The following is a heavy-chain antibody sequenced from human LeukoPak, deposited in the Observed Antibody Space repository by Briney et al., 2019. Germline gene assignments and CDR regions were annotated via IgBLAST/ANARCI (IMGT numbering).Heavy chain of an antibody. D-gene: IGHD5-12*01. Sequence: GASVKVSCKASGGTFSSYAISWVRQAPGRGLEWMGRIIPIFGTANYAQKFQGRVTITTDESTSTAYMELSSLRSEDTAVYYCAVAGDSGYDSLDYWGQGTLVTVSS. CDR2: IIPIFGTA. CDR1: GGTFSSYA. V-gene: IGHV1-69*05. J-gene: IGHJ4*02. CDR3: AVAGDSGYDSLDY.